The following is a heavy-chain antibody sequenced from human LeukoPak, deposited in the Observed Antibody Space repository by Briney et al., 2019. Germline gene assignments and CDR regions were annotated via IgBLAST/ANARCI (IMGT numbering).Heavy chain of an antibody. Sequence: GGSLRLSCAASGFTFSTYSGNWIRQAPGKGLEWVSSISDDSNYIFYADSVKGRFTISRDNAKNSLYLQMNSLRAEDTAVYYCARDLNWETYWGQGTLVSVSS. CDR2: ISDDSNYI. V-gene: IGHV3-21*01. CDR3: ARDLNWETY. CDR1: GFTFSTYS. J-gene: IGHJ4*02. D-gene: IGHD7-27*01.